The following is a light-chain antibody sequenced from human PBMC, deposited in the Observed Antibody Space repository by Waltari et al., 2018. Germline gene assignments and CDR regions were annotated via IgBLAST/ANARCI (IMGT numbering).Light chain of an antibody. CDR3: QQYNSYPWT. CDR2: KAS. J-gene: IGKJ1*01. Sequence: DIQMTQSPSTLSASVGDRVTITCRASQSVSNRLAWYQQKPGRAPNLLIYKASSLEGGVPSRFSGSGSGTEFTLTISSLQPDDFATYYCQQYNSYPWTFGQGTKVEIK. CDR1: QSVSNR. V-gene: IGKV1-5*03.